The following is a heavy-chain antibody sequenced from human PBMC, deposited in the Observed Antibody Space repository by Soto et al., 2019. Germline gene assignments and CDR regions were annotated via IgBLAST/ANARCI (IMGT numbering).Heavy chain of an antibody. CDR3: AREYCSGGSCYRKAYYFDY. Sequence: GSLRLSCAASGFTFSSYSMNWVRQAPGKGLEWVSSISSSSSYIYYADSVKGRFTISRDNAKNSLYLQMNSLRAEDTAVYYCAREYCSGGSCYRKAYYFDYWGQGTLVTVSS. CDR1: GFTFSSYS. V-gene: IGHV3-21*01. J-gene: IGHJ4*02. CDR2: ISSSSSYI. D-gene: IGHD2-15*01.